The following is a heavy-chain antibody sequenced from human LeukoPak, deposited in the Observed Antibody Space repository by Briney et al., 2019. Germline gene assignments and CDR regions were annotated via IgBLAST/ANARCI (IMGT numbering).Heavy chain of an antibody. CDR2: ISSSSSYI. CDR1: GFTFGSYS. V-gene: IGHV3-21*01. J-gene: IGHJ3*02. CDR3: ARDGGPYCSSTSCRDAFDI. D-gene: IGHD2-2*01. Sequence: PGGSLRLSCAGSGFTFGSYSMNWVRHAPGKGLEWVSSISSSSSYIYYADSVKGRFTISRDNAKNSLYLQMNSLRAEDTAVYYCARDGGPYCSSTSCRDAFDIWGQGTMVTVSS.